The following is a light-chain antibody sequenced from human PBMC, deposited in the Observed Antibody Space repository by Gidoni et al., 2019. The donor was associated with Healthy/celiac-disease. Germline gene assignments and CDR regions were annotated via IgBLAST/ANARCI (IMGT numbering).Light chain of an antibody. CDR1: QSVSSSY. CDR3: QQYGSSPQT. CDR2: GAS. V-gene: IGKV3-20*01. Sequence: EIVLTQSPGTLSLSPGERATLSCRASQSVSSSYLAWYQQKPGQDPRLLIYGASSRATGIPDRFSGSGSGTDFTLTISRLEPEDFAVYYCQQYGSSPQTFXQXTKVEIK. J-gene: IGKJ1*01.